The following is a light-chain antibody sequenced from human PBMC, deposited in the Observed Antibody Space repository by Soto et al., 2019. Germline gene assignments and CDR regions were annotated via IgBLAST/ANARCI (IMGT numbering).Light chain of an antibody. CDR2: EVT. CDR3: SSYTNINTSSRV. J-gene: IGLJ1*01. CDR1: SGYIGSYNR. V-gene: IGLV2-14*01. Sequence: SKLTQTSPVYGSPGPSITISCTGASGYIGSYNRVSWYQQHPGKAPKLMIYEVTERPSGVSKRFSGSKSGNTASLTISGLQAEDEAEYYCSSYTNINTSSRVFGTGTKV.